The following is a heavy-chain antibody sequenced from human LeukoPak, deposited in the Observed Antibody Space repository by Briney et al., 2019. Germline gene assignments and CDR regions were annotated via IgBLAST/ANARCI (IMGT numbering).Heavy chain of an antibody. J-gene: IGHJ4*02. CDR3: ARHARATYYYGSGSYVDY. CDR1: GGSISSSNW. V-gene: IGHV4-4*02. Sequence: SGTLSLTCAVSGGSISSSNWWSWVRQPPGKGLEWIGSIYYSGSTYYNPSLKSRVTISVDTSKNQFSLKLSSVTAADTAVYYCARHARATYYYGSGSYVDYWGQGTLVTVSS. CDR2: IYYSGST. D-gene: IGHD3-10*01.